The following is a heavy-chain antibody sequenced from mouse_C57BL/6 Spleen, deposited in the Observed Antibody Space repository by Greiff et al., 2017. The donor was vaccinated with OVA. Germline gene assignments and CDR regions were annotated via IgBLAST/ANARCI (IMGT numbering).Heavy chain of an antibody. CDR3: ARPYGSSYYYAMDY. CDR2: IYPGSGNT. D-gene: IGHD1-1*01. J-gene: IGHJ4*01. V-gene: IGHV1-66*01. CDR1: GYSFTSYY. Sequence: VQRVESGPELVKPGASVKISCKASGYSFTSYYIHWVKQRPGQGLEWIGWIYPGSGNTKYNEKFKGKATLTAETSSSTAYMQLSSLTSEDSAVYYCARPYGSSYYYAMDYWGQGTSVTVSS.